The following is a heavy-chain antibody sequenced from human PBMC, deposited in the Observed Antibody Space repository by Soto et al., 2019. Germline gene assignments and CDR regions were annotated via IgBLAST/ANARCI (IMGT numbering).Heavy chain of an antibody. Sequence: GWSLRLSCAASGFTFSNYSMNWVRQAPGKGLEWVSSISRSSSNIYYADSVKGRFTISRDNAKNALYLHMNSLRAGDTAVYYCARDLKVAGANSYYYYGMDVWGQGTTVTVSS. CDR2: ISRSSSNI. J-gene: IGHJ6*02. V-gene: IGHV3-21*01. CDR1: GFTFSNYS. D-gene: IGHD6-19*01. CDR3: ARDLKVAGANSYYYYGMDV.